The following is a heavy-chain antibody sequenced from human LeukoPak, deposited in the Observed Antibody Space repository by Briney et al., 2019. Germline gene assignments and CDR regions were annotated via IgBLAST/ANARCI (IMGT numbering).Heavy chain of an antibody. D-gene: IGHD3-22*01. CDR2: IYYSGRT. Sequence: NPSETLSLTCSVSGDSVSRSDSYWGWIRQPRGKGLEWIGTIYYSGRTYYSPSLKSRVTMSVDPSNNQFSLNLRSVTAADTAVYYCARRRYYDGSGYLEWGQGTLLSVSS. V-gene: IGHV4-39*01. CDR3: ARRRYYDGSGYLE. J-gene: IGHJ1*01. CDR1: GDSVSRSDSY.